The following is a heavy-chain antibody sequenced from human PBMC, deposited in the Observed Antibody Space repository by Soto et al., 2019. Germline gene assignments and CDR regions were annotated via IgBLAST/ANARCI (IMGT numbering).Heavy chain of an antibody. Sequence: GGSLRLSCAASGFTFSSYAMSWVRQAPGKGLEWVSAISGSGGSTYYADSVKGRFTISRDNSKNTLYLQMNSLRAEDTAIYYCAKDILTGYYFQGGFDYWGQGTLVTVSS. V-gene: IGHV3-23*01. CDR2: ISGSGGST. J-gene: IGHJ4*02. CDR1: GFTFSSYA. D-gene: IGHD3-9*01. CDR3: AKDILTGYYFQGGFDY.